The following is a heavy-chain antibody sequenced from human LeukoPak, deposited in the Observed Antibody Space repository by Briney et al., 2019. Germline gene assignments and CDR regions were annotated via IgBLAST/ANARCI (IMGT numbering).Heavy chain of an antibody. V-gene: IGHV4-30-4*01. J-gene: IGHJ3*02. D-gene: IGHD4-17*01. CDR3: ARVVTTVTPFSSFWDI. CDR2: IYYSGST. CDR1: GGSISSYY. Sequence: PSETLSLTCTVSGGSISSYYWSWIRQPPGKGLEWIGYIYYSGSTYYNPSLKSRVTISVDTSKNQFSLKLSSVTAADTAVYYCARVVTTVTPFSSFWDIWGQGTMVTVSS.